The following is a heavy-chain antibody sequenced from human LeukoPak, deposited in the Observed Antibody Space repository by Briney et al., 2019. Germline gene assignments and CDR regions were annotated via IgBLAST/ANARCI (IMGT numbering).Heavy chain of an antibody. V-gene: IGHV1-69*01. Sequence: SVKVSCKASERTFSNYAVSWLRQAPGQGLEWMGGIIPIFGTANYAQKFQGRVTITADESTSTAYMELSSLRSEDTAVYYCARSHSSSGYRLPKDRAFDYWGQGTLVTVSS. D-gene: IGHD2-2*01. CDR1: ERTFSNYA. J-gene: IGHJ4*02. CDR3: ARSHSSSGYRLPKDRAFDY. CDR2: IIPIFGTA.